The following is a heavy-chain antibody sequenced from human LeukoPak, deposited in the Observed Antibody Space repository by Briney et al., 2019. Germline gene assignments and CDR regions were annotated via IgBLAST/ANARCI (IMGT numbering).Heavy chain of an antibody. Sequence: GESLKISCKGSGYSFTNYWIGWVRQMPGKGLEWMGIICPGDSDVRYSPSFQGQVTISVDKSISTAYLQWSTLQASDTAMYYCARRQHDYGDYGAMDVWGQGTTVTVSS. D-gene: IGHD4-17*01. V-gene: IGHV5-51*01. J-gene: IGHJ6*02. CDR1: GYSFTNYW. CDR2: ICPGDSDV. CDR3: ARRQHDYGDYGAMDV.